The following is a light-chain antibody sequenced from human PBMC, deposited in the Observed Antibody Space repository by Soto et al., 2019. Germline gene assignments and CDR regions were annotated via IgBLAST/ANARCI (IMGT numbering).Light chain of an antibody. CDR2: EVS. J-gene: IGLJ1*01. Sequence: QSAMTHPASVSWSPGQSITIACTGTSSDVGGYKYVSWYQQHPGKAPKLMIYEVSNRPSGVSNRFSGSKSGNTASLTISGLQAEDEADYYCSSYSSSSNIVFGTGTKVTVL. CDR1: SSDVGGYKY. CDR3: SSYSSSSNIV. V-gene: IGLV2-14*01.